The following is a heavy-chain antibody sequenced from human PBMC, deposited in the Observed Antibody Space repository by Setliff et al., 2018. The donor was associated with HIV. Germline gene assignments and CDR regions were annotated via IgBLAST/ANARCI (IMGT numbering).Heavy chain of an antibody. D-gene: IGHD6-19*01. J-gene: IGHJ4*02. CDR3: VADGHGSGWRSDY. V-gene: IGHV1-58*01. Sequence: SVKVSCKASGFTFTSSAVQWVRQARGQRLEWIGWIVVGSGKTEYAQKFQERVTITRDMSTSTAYMELRSLRYDDTAVYYCVADGHGSGWRSDYWGQGTLVTVSS. CDR2: IVVGSGKT. CDR1: GFTFTSSA.